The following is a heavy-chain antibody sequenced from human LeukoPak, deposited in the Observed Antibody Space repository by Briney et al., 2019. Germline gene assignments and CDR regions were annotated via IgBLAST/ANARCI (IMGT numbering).Heavy chain of an antibody. CDR1: GFTFSDYY. J-gene: IGHJ3*02. Sequence: PGGSLRLSCAASGFTFSDYYMSWIRQAPGKGLEWVSYISSSGSTIYYADSVKGRFTISRDNAKNSLYLQMNSLGAEDTAVYYCARGGLEWLLLDAFDIWGQGTMVTVSS. CDR2: ISSSGSTI. CDR3: ARGGLEWLLLDAFDI. D-gene: IGHD3-3*01. V-gene: IGHV3-11*04.